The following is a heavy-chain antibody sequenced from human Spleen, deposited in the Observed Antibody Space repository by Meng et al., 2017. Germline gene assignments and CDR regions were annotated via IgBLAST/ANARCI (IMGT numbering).Heavy chain of an antibody. CDR1: GFTFSNYE. J-gene: IGHJ4*02. V-gene: IGHV3-48*03. D-gene: IGHD3-16*01. CDR2: ISSSGSTI. Sequence: GESLKISCAVSGFTFSNYEMNRVRQAPGKGLEWVSYISSSGSTIYYSDSVKGRFTISRDNAKNSLSLQMTSLRAEDTAIYYCARLSWGWGQGTLVTVSS. CDR3: ARLSWG.